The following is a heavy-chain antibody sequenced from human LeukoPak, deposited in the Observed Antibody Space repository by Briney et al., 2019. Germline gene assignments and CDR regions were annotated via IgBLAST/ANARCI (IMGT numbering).Heavy chain of an antibody. D-gene: IGHD3-10*01. Sequence: GGSLRLSCAASGFTFSNHVMHWVRQAPGKGLEWVAIIRNDGSNKYYADSVKGRFTISRDNSKSRLYLQMNSLRAEDTAVYYCAKAYGSATYDAFDMWGQGSMVTVSS. CDR1: GFTFSNHV. V-gene: IGHV3-30*02. J-gene: IGHJ3*02. CDR3: AKAYGSATYDAFDM. CDR2: IRNDGSNK.